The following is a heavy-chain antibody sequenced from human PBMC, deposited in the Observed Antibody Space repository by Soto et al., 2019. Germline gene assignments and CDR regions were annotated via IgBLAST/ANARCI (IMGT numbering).Heavy chain of an antibody. V-gene: IGHV3-74*03. CDR3: ANDFWIYYYYYYGMDV. D-gene: IGHD3-3*01. Sequence: GGSLRLSCEASGLTFRRYWMHWVRQVPGKGLVWVSSINSDGTSSTYADSVKGRFTISRDNSKNTLYLQMNSLRAEDTAVYYCANDFWIYYYYYYGMDVWGQGTTVTVSS. CDR1: GLTFRRYW. CDR2: INSDGTSS. J-gene: IGHJ6*02.